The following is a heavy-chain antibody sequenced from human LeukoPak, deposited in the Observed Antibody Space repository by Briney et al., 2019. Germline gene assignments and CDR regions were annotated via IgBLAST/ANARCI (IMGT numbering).Heavy chain of an antibody. CDR3: ARAGTYYYGSGSRWFDP. V-gene: IGHV4-38-2*02. CDR2: IYHSGST. J-gene: IGHJ5*02. CDR1: GYSINTGYY. D-gene: IGHD3-10*01. Sequence: PSETLSLTCTVSGYSINTGYYWGWIRQPPGKGLEWIGIIYHSGSTYYNTSLKSRVTISVDTSKNQFSLKLSSVTAADTAVYYCARAGTYYYGSGSRWFDPWGQGTLVTVSS.